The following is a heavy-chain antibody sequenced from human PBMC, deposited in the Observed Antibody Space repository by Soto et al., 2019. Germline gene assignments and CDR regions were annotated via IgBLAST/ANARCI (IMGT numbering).Heavy chain of an antibody. Sequence: GSLRLSCAASGFTFSSYAMSWVRQAPGKGLEWVSAISGSGGSTYYADSVKGRFTISRDNSKNTLYLQMNSLRAEDTAVYYWAKGGIFGVVIIRDPFYFDYWGQGTLVTVSS. CDR3: AKGGIFGVVIIRDPFYFDY. J-gene: IGHJ4*02. D-gene: IGHD3-3*01. CDR1: GFTFSSYA. V-gene: IGHV3-23*01. CDR2: ISGSGGST.